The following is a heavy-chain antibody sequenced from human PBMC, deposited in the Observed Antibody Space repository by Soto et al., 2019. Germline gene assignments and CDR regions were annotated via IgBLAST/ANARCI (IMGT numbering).Heavy chain of an antibody. J-gene: IGHJ5*02. Sequence: SETLSLTCTVSGGSISSYYWSWIRQPPGKGLEWIGYIYYSGSTNYNPSLKSRVTISVDTSKNQFSLKLSSVTAADTAVYYCARAYFYDSSGYYINWFDPWGQGTLVTVPS. CDR2: IYYSGST. CDR3: ARAYFYDSSGYYINWFDP. D-gene: IGHD3-22*01. CDR1: GGSISSYY. V-gene: IGHV4-59*01.